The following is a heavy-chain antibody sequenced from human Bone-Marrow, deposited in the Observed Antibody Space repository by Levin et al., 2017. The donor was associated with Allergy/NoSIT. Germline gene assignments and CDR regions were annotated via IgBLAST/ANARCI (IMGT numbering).Heavy chain of an antibody. D-gene: IGHD3-10*01. CDR2: IYYSGST. V-gene: IGHV4-31*03. CDR3: AGCDGSGSDYYYYYMDV. J-gene: IGHJ6*03. CDR1: GGSISSGGYY. Sequence: PSETLSLTCTVSGGSISSGGYYWSWIRQHPGKGLEWIGYIYYSGSTYYNPSLKSRVTISVDTSKNQFSLKLSSVTAADTAVYYCAGCDGSGSDYYYYYMDVWGKGTTVTVSS.